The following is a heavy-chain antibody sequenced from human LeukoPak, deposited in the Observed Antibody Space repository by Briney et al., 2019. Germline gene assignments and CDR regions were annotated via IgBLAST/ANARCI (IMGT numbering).Heavy chain of an antibody. Sequence: SETLSLTCAVSGVSFNNYYWSWVRQTPGKGLEWIGEINHSGYTNDSPSLKSRVTLSIDTSRKQFSLNLRSVTVADTGIYYSTRMTTGHYYWGQGTLVTVSS. V-gene: IGHV4-34*01. CDR3: TRMTTGHYY. D-gene: IGHD4-17*01. CDR1: GVSFNNYY. J-gene: IGHJ4*02. CDR2: INHSGYT.